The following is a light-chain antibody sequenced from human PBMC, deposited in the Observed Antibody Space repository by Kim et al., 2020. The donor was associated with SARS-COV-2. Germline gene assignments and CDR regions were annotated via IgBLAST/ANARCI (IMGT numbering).Light chain of an antibody. CDR1: QSISNNY. CDR3: QQYATAPLA. CDR2: AAS. Sequence: SPGDRATLYCRASQSISNNYLAWYQHKPGQAPRHLIYAASSRATGIPDRFSGSGSGTDFTLTISRLEPESFAVYYCQQYATAPLAFGQGTRLEIK. J-gene: IGKJ5*01. V-gene: IGKV3-20*01.